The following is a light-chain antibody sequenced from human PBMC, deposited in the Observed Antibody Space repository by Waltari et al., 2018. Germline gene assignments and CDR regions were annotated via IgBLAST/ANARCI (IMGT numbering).Light chain of an antibody. CDR3: QQYHNWPLT. CDR1: RFISTN. Sequence: EIVMTQSPATLSVSPGERATISCRASRFISTNLAWYQQKPGQTPRLLIYGASTRATGIPARFSGSGSATEFTLTFSSLQSEDFAVYYCQQYHNWPLTFGGGTKVEI. J-gene: IGKJ4*01. V-gene: IGKV3-15*01. CDR2: GAS.